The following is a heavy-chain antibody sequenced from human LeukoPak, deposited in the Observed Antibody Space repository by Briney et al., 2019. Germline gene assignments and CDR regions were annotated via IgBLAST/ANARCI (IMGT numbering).Heavy chain of an antibody. D-gene: IGHD3-10*01. CDR1: GITLSNYG. CDR3: AKRGVVIRVILVGFHKQAYYFDS. V-gene: IGHV3-23*01. J-gene: IGHJ4*02. Sequence: GSLRLSCAVSGITLSNYGMSWVRQAPGKGLEWVAGTSDSGGSTNYADSVKGRFTISRDNAENTLYLQMNSLRAEDTAVYFCAKRGVVIRVILVGFHKQAYYFDSWGQGALVTVSS. CDR2: TSDSGGST.